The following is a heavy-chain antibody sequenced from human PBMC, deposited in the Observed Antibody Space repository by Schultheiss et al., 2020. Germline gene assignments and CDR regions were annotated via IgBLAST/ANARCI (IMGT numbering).Heavy chain of an antibody. D-gene: IGHD3/OR15-3a*01. J-gene: IGHJ5*02. V-gene: IGHV3-30*03. CDR2: ISHDGNNR. CDR1: GFIFNHHG. CDR3: ARDRGRTLDGWFDP. Sequence: AGSLRLSCAVSGFIFNHHGMHWVRQGPGKGLEWVAAISHDGNNRYTTDSVKGRFTISRDNSKNTFYLLMNSLRPDDAGLYFCARDRGRTLDGWFDPWGQGTLVTVSS.